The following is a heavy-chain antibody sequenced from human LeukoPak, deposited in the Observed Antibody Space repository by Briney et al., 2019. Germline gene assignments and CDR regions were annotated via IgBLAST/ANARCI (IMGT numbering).Heavy chain of an antibody. V-gene: IGHV4-4*07. J-gene: IGHJ2*01. Sequence: PSETLPLTCTVSGGSINYSYWSWIRQPAGRGLEWIGRIYASGSTNYNPSLKSQVTMSVDTSNNQLSLKMTSVTAADTAVYYCAGIHRSADASGHYYEDWSFDLWGHGTLVTVSS. CDR3: AGIHRSADASGHYYEDWSFDL. CDR2: IYASGST. CDR1: GGSINYSY. D-gene: IGHD3-22*01.